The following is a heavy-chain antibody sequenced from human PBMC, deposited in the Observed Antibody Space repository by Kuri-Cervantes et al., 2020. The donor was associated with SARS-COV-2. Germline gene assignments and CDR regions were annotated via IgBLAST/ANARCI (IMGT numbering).Heavy chain of an antibody. CDR2: ISAYNDNI. CDR3: ARDDPGDSSSWYPYYYYYGMDV. J-gene: IGHJ6*02. V-gene: IGHV1-18*01. D-gene: IGHD6-13*01. Sequence: ASVKVSCKASGYTFTNYGISWVRQAPGQGLEWMGWISAYNDNINYAQKLQGRVTMTTDTSTSTAYMDLRSLRSDDTAVYCCARDDPGDSSSWYPYYYYYGMDVWGQGTTVTVSS. CDR1: GYTFTNYG.